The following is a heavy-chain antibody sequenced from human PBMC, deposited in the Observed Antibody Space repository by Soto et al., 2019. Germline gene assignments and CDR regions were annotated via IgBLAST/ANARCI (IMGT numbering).Heavy chain of an antibody. CDR1: GYTFTSYG. Sequence: QVQLVQSGAEVKKPGASVKVSCKASGYTFTSYGISWVRQAPGQGLEWMGWISVYNGNTNYAQKLQGRVTMTTDTSTSTAYMELRSLRSDDTAVYYCARRYCSGGSCYSDGSFDYWGQGTLVTVSS. V-gene: IGHV1-18*01. J-gene: IGHJ4*02. CDR3: ARRYCSGGSCYSDGSFDY. CDR2: ISVYNGNT. D-gene: IGHD2-15*01.